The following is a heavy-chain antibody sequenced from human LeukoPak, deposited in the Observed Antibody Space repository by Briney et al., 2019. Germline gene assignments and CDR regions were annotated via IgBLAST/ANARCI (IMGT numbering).Heavy chain of an antibody. J-gene: IGHJ5*02. V-gene: IGHV4-59*01. CDR3: ARTPSLSGSYLGVLSWFDP. Sequence: SETLSLTCTVSLDSTTSNFWRWVRQPPGKGLEWIGYIYYSGSTNYNPSLKSRVAMSVDTSKNQFSLKLSSVTAADAAVYYCARTPSLSGSYLGVLSWFDPWGQGTLVTVSS. CDR1: LDSTTSNF. CDR2: IYYSGST. D-gene: IGHD3-10*01.